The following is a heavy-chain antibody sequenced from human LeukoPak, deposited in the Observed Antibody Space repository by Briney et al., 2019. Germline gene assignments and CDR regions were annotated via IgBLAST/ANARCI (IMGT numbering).Heavy chain of an antibody. CDR2: IRGSGGST. D-gene: IGHD2-2*01. Sequence: GGSLRRSCAASGFTFSSYARGWVGQAPGKGLEGVSAIRGSGGSTYDADSVKGRFTISRDNSKNTLYLQMNSLRAEDTAVYYCAKGVVVVPAAIYYYYGMDVWGQGTTVTVSS. CDR1: GFTFSSYA. J-gene: IGHJ6*02. V-gene: IGHV3-23*01. CDR3: AKGVVVVPAAIYYYYGMDV.